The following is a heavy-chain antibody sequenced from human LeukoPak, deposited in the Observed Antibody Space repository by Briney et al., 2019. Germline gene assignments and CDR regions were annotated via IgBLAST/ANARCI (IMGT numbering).Heavy chain of an antibody. CDR2: IYYSGST. Sequence: SETLSLTCAVYGGSFSGYYWSWIRQPPGKGLEWIGYIYYSGSTNYNPSLKSRVAISVDTSKNQFSLKLSSVTAADTAVYYCARRSVYGDYYYFDYWGQGTLVTVSS. CDR1: GGSFSGYY. V-gene: IGHV4-59*08. J-gene: IGHJ4*02. CDR3: ARRSVYGDYYYFDY. D-gene: IGHD4-17*01.